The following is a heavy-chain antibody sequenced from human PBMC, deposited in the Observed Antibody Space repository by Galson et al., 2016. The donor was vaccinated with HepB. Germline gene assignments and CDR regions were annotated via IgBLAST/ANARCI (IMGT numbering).Heavy chain of an antibody. V-gene: IGHV4-4*02. CDR3: ATAPLGSTFDS. CDR1: GDSLSSSYW. D-gene: IGHD1-26*01. CDR2: LYHRGST. J-gene: IGHJ4*02. Sequence: SETLSLTCAVSGDSLSSSYWWSWVRQPPGKGLEWIGELYHRGSTNYNPSIKSRVTISVDKSKTQFSLNVTSVTAADTAVYFCATAPLGSTFDSWGQGTLVPVSS.